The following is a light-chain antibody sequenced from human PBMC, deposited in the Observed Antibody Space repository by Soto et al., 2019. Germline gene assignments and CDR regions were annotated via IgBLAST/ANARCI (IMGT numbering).Light chain of an antibody. V-gene: IGLV2-14*01. J-gene: IGLJ1*01. CDR3: SSYKSSSTYV. CDR1: SSDVGGYNY. Sequence: QSVLTQPASVSGSPGQSITISCTGTSSDVGGYNYVSWSQQHPGKAPQLIIYEVSNRPSGVSNRFSGSKSGNTASLTISGLRAEDEATYYCSSYKSSSTYVFGTGTKVTVL. CDR2: EVS.